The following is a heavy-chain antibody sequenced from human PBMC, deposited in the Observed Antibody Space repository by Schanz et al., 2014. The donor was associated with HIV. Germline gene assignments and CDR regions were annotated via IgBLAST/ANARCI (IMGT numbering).Heavy chain of an antibody. CDR2: ISGSGGST. V-gene: IGHV3-23*01. CDR3: ARETILPGAFDI. J-gene: IGHJ3*02. Sequence: EVQLLESGGGLVLPGGSLRLSCAASGFTFSSYAMSWVRQAPGKGLEWVSAISGSGGSTYYVDSVKGRFTISRDNAKNSLYLQMNSLRAEDTAVYYCARETILPGAFDIWGQGTMVTVSS. CDR1: GFTFSSYA.